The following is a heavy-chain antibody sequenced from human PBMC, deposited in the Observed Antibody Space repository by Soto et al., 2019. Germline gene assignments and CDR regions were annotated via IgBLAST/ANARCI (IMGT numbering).Heavy chain of an antibody. J-gene: IGHJ4*02. CDR2: ISYDGSNK. V-gene: IGHV3-30-3*01. D-gene: IGHD3-22*01. Sequence: GGSLRLSCAASGFPFSSYAMHWVRQAPGKGLEWVAVISYDGSNKYYADSVKGRFTISRDNSKNTLYLQMNSLRAEDTAVYYCYYYYDSSGYLNYFDYWGQGTLVT. CDR1: GFPFSSYA. CDR3: YYYYDSSGYLNYFDY.